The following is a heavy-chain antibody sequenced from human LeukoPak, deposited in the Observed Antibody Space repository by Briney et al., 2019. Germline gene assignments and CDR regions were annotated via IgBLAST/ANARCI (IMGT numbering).Heavy chain of an antibody. D-gene: IGHD6-19*01. CDR3: ARGPGYSSGWYNL. Sequence: PSETLSLTCTVSGGSISSYYWSWIRQPPGKGLEWIGYTYYSGSTNYNPSLKSRVTISVDTSKNQFSLKLSSVTAADTAVYYCARGPGYSSGWYNLWGQGTLVTVSS. CDR2: TYYSGST. CDR1: GGSISSYY. J-gene: IGHJ5*02. V-gene: IGHV4-59*01.